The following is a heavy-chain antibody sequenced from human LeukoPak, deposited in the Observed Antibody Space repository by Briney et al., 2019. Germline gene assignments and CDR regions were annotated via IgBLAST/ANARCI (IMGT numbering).Heavy chain of an antibody. CDR3: ARDRYCSGGSCYFTDDY. CDR1: GYTFTGYY. J-gene: IGHJ4*02. D-gene: IGHD2-15*01. Sequence: GASVKVSCKASGYTFTGYYMHWVRQAPGQGLEWMGGINPNSGGTYSAQKFQGRVTMTRDTSISTAYTELSRLRSDDTAVYYCARDRYCSGGSCYFTDDYWGQGTLVTVSS. V-gene: IGHV1-2*02. CDR2: INPNSGGT.